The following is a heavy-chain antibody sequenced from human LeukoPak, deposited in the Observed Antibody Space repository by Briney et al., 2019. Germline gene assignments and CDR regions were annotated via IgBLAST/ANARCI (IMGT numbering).Heavy chain of an antibody. V-gene: IGHV4-30-4*01. Sequence: SQTLSLTCTVSGGSISSGDYYWLWLRQPPGKGLAWVGYIYYSGSTYYYPSLKSRVTISVDTSKNQFSLKLSSVTAANTAVYYCARDWDYYDSSGDAWGQGTPVTVSS. CDR1: GGSISSGDYY. D-gene: IGHD3-22*01. CDR3: ARDWDYYDSSGDA. CDR2: IYYSGST. J-gene: IGHJ5*02.